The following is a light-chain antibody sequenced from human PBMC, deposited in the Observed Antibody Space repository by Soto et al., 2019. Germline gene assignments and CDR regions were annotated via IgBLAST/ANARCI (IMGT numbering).Light chain of an antibody. V-gene: IGKV3D-7*01. CDR2: GAS. CDR1: QSVSSSY. Sequence: SPGAVSLSAGERTTLSCRDSQSVSSSYLAWYQHKPGRAPRLLTYGASTRATGIPARFSGSGSGTEFTLTIGSLQPEDFAVYYCQQYYNLLRTFAQGTKVDIK. J-gene: IGKJ1*01. CDR3: QQYYNLLRT.